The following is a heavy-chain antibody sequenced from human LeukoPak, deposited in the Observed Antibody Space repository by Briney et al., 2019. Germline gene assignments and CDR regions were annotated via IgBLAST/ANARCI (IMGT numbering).Heavy chain of an antibody. CDR3: ARRVLRSTSRRYYYFDY. D-gene: IGHD2-2*01. CDR1: GYTFTGYY. V-gene: IGHV1-2*02. Sequence: ASVKVSCKASGYTFTGYYMHWVRQAPGQGLEWMGWINPNSGGTNYAQKFQGRVTMTRDTSISTAYMELSRLRSDDTAVYYCARRVLRSTSRRYYYFDYWGQGTLVTVSS. J-gene: IGHJ4*02. CDR2: INPNSGGT.